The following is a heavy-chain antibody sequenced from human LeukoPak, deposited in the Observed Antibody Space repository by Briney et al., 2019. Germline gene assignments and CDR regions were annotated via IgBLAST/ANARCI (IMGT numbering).Heavy chain of an antibody. D-gene: IGHD1-7*01. CDR3: ARGGYNWNYGDWFDP. Sequence: SETLSLTCAVYGGSFSGYYWSWIRQPPGKGLVWIGEINHSGSTNYNPSLKSRVTISVDTSKNQFSLKLSSVTAADTAVYYCARGGYNWNYGDWFDPWAREPWSPSPQ. V-gene: IGHV4-34*01. CDR2: INHSGST. CDR1: GGSFSGYY. J-gene: IGHJ5*02.